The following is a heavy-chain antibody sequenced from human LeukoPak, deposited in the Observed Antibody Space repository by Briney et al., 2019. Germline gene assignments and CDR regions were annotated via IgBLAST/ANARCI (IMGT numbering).Heavy chain of an antibody. D-gene: IGHD6-19*01. J-gene: IGHJ4*02. CDR3: AIAAVAAPGNFDY. CDR2: IYYSGST. V-gene: IGHV4-59*08. Sequence: SETLSLTCTVPGDSISSYYWSWIRQPPGKGLEWIGYIYYSGSTNYNPSLKSRVTISVDTSKNQFSLKLSSVTAADTAVYYCAIAAVAAPGNFDYWGQGTLVTVSS. CDR1: GDSISSYY.